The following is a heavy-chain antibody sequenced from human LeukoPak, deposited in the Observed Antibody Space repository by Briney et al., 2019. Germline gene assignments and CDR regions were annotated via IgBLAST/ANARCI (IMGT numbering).Heavy chain of an antibody. J-gene: IGHJ5*02. CDR3: ARVIAVAGIREFDP. V-gene: IGHV4-39*01. Sequence: SQTLSVTCTVSGGSISSSSYYWGRIRQPPGKGLEWIGSIYYSGSTYYNPSLKSRVTISVDTSKNQFSLKLSSVTAADTAVYYCARVIAVAGIREFDPWGQGTLVTVSS. D-gene: IGHD6-19*01. CDR2: IYYSGST. CDR1: GGSISSSSYY.